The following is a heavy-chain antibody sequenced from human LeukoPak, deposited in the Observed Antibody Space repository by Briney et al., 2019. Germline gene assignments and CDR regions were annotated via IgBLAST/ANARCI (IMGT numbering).Heavy chain of an antibody. CDR2: INWNGGST. J-gene: IGHJ5*02. CDR3: ARDLRRRVRGVIITSPFDP. Sequence: PGGSLRPSCAASGFTFDDYGMSWVRQAPGKGLEWVSGINWNGGSTGYADSVKGRYTISRDNAKSSLYLQMNSLRAEDTALYHCARDLRRRVRGVIITSPFDPWGQGTLVTVSS. D-gene: IGHD3-10*01. V-gene: IGHV3-20*01. CDR1: GFTFDDYG.